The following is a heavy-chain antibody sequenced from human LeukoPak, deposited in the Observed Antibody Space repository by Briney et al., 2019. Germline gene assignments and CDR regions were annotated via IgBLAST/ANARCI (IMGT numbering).Heavy chain of an antibody. Sequence: GGSLRLSCAASGFTFSSSAMSWVRQAPGKGLEWVSAISNNGGYTYYADSVQGRFTISRDNSKNTLYLQMNSLRAEDTAVYYCAKDRGVCGGDCYSYFDYWGQGTLVTVSS. J-gene: IGHJ4*02. CDR3: AKDRGVCGGDCYSYFDY. V-gene: IGHV3-23*01. CDR2: ISNNGGYT. CDR1: GFTFSSSA. D-gene: IGHD2-21*02.